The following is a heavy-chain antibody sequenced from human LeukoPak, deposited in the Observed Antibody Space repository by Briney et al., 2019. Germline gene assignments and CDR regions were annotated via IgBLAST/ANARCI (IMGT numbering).Heavy chain of an antibody. J-gene: IGHJ4*02. Sequence: GGSLRLSCAASGFSFSTSWMAWVRQAPGNGLQWVGNINPDESHTDYIDSVKGRFTMSRDNAENSLFLQVHSLRDEDTAVYYCARDRAYDAFDYWGRGTQVTVSS. CDR1: GFSFSTSW. D-gene: IGHD5-12*01. CDR2: INPDESHT. V-gene: IGHV3-7*01. CDR3: ARDRAYDAFDY.